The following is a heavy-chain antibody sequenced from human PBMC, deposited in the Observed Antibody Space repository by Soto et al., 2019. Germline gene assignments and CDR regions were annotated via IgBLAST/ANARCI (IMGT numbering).Heavy chain of an antibody. J-gene: IGHJ4*02. CDR3: AKDGGAIFGVVIDCFDY. Sequence: GGSLRLSCAASGFTFSSYGMHWVRQAPGKGLEWVAVISYDGSNKYYADSVKGRFTISRDNSKNTLYLQMNSLRAEDTAVYYCAKDGGAIFGVVIDCFDYWGQGTLVTVSS. CDR2: ISYDGSNK. V-gene: IGHV3-30*18. CDR1: GFTFSSYG. D-gene: IGHD3-3*01.